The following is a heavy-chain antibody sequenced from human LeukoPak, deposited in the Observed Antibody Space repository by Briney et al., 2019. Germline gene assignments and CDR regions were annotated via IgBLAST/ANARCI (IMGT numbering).Heavy chain of an antibody. CDR1: GYTFTGYY. V-gene: IGHV1-2*02. Sequence: ASVKVSCKASGYTFTGYYMHWVRQAPGQGLEWMGWINPNSGSTNYAQKFQGRVTMTRDTSISTAYMELSRLRSDDTAVYYCARLKRYYDFWTPGMDVWGQGTTVTVSS. CDR3: ARLKRYYDFWTPGMDV. J-gene: IGHJ6*02. D-gene: IGHD3-3*01. CDR2: INPNSGST.